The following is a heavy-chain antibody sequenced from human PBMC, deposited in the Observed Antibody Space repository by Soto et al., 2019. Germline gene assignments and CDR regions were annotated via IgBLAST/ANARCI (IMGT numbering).Heavy chain of an antibody. J-gene: IGHJ5*02. CDR3: AREVPGGGDFWSGYLNWFDP. V-gene: IGHV4-39*02. D-gene: IGHD3-3*01. CDR1: GGSISSYY. Sequence: SETLSLTCTVSGGSISSYYWGWIRQPPGKGLEWIGSIYYSGSTYYNPSLKSRVTISVDTSKNQFSLKLSSVTAADTAVYYCAREVPGGGDFWSGYLNWFDPWGQGTLVTVSS. CDR2: IYYSGST.